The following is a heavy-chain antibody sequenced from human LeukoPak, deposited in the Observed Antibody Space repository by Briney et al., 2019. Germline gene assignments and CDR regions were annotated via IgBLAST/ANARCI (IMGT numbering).Heavy chain of an antibody. V-gene: IGHV5-51*01. CDR2: IYPGDSDT. J-gene: IGHJ4*02. CDR3: ARQDYGGHLALDY. Sequence: GESLKISCKGSGYSFTTYWIAWMRLMPGKGLEWMGIIYPGDSDTRFSPSFQGQVTFSADKSISTAYLQWNSLKASDTAMYYCARQDYGGHLALDYWGQGTLVTVSS. D-gene: IGHD4-23*01. CDR1: GYSFTTYW.